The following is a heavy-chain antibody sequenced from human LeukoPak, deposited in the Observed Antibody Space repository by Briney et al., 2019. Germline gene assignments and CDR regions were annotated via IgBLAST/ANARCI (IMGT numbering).Heavy chain of an antibody. Sequence: GGSLRLSCAASGFTFSSYWMSWVRQAPGKGLEWVANIKQDGSERYYVDSVKGRFTISRDNSKNTLYLQMNSLRAEDTAVYYCARVALWNGDPDYFDYWGQGTLVTVSS. J-gene: IGHJ4*02. CDR2: IKQDGSER. CDR1: GFTFSSYW. D-gene: IGHD1-1*01. CDR3: ARVALWNGDPDYFDY. V-gene: IGHV3-7*03.